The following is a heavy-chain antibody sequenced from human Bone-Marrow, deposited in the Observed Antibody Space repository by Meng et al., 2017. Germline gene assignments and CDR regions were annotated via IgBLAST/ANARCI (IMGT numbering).Heavy chain of an antibody. Sequence: SETLSLTCVVSGGSFSDYYWSWIRQPPGKGLEWIGEINHSGSTNYNPSLESRATISVDTSQNILSLKLSSVTAADSAVYYCARGPTTMAHDFDYWGQGTLVTVSS. D-gene: IGHD4-11*01. V-gene: IGHV4-34*01. CDR2: INHSGST. CDR3: ARGPTTMAHDFDY. J-gene: IGHJ4*02. CDR1: GGSFSDYY.